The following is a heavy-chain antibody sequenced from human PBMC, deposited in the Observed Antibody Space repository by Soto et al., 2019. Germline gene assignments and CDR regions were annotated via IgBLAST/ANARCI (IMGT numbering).Heavy chain of an antibody. CDR2: ISGSGGST. CDR3: AKGWKVTMIVVAQFLTDY. J-gene: IGHJ4*02. V-gene: IGHV3-23*01. D-gene: IGHD3-22*01. Sequence: PGGSLRLSCAASGFTFSGYAMSWVRQAPGKGLEWVSAISGSGGSTYYADSVKGRFTISRDNSKNTLYLQMNSLRAEDTAVYYCAKGWKVTMIVVAQFLTDYWGQGTLVTVSS. CDR1: GFTFSGYA.